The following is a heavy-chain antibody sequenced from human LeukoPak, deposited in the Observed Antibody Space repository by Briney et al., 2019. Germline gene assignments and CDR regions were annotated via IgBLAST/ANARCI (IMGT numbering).Heavy chain of an antibody. CDR3: ARHGGFVPYFDY. Sequence: SETLSLTCTVSGGSISSYYWSWIRQSPGKGLEWIGYIYYSGNTNYNPSLKSRVTISVDSSKNQFSLKLSSVTAADTAVYYCARHGGFVPYFDYWGQGTLVTVSS. D-gene: IGHD2-15*01. CDR2: IYYSGNT. J-gene: IGHJ4*02. V-gene: IGHV4-59*08. CDR1: GGSISSYY.